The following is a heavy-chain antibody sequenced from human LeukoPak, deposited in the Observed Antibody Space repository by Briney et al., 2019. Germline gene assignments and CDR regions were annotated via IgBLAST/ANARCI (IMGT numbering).Heavy chain of an antibody. CDR2: INHRGST. CDR3: AKSLYGSGSYYNWFDP. CDR1: GGSFSGYY. J-gene: IGHJ5*02. V-gene: IGHV4-34*01. D-gene: IGHD3-10*01. Sequence: SETLSLTCVVYGGSFSGYYWSWLRQSPGKGLEWIGEINHRGSTNYNPSLKRRVTISLDTSKNQFSLKLSSVTAADTAVYYCAKSLYGSGSYYNWFDPWGQGTVVTVSS.